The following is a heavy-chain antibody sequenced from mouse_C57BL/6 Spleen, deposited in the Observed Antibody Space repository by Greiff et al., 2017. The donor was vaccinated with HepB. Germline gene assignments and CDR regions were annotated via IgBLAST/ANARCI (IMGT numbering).Heavy chain of an antibody. CDR3: ARRGNDYDGGFAY. CDR1: GYTFTSYW. D-gene: IGHD2-4*01. J-gene: IGHJ3*01. V-gene: IGHV1-72*01. Sequence: QVQLKQPGAELVKPGASVKLSCKASGYTFTSYWMHWVKQRPGRGLEWIGRIDPNSGGTKYNEKFKSKATLTVDKPSSTAYMQLSSLTSEDSAVYYCARRGNDYDGGFAYWGQGTLVTVSA. CDR2: IDPNSGGT.